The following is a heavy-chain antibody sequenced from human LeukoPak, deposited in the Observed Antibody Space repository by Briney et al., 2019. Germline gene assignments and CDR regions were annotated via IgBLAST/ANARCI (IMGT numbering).Heavy chain of an antibody. V-gene: IGHV4-61*02. Sequence: SETLSLTCTVSGVSINTDFYYWSWIRQPAGKGLEWIGRIHTSGSTNYNPSLKSRVTMSADTSKNQFSLKLSSVTAADTAMYYCTRANGYGLIDYWGQGTLVTVSS. J-gene: IGHJ4*02. D-gene: IGHD3-10*01. CDR3: TRANGYGLIDY. CDR2: IHTSGST. CDR1: GVSINTDFYY.